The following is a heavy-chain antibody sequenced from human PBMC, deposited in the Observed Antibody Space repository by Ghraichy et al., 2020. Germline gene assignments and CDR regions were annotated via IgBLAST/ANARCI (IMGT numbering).Heavy chain of an antibody. J-gene: IGHJ5*02. CDR2: INSNGGTT. CDR3: VKWGVSSAFS. CDR1: GFTFSSYP. V-gene: IGHV3-64D*06. Sequence: GGSLRLSCSASGFTFSSYPMHWVRQAPGKGLKYVSGINSNGGTTYYADSVKGRFTISRDNSKNTLFLQMNSLTTDDSAVYYCVKWGVSSAFSWGQGTLVTVSS. D-gene: IGHD3-16*01.